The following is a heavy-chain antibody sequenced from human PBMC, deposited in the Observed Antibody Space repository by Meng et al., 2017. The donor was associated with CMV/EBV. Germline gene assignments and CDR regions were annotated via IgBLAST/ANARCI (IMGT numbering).Heavy chain of an antibody. Sequence: SGYPFTSSDINWVRQATGQGLEWMGWMNPNSGNTGYAQKFQGRVTMTRNTSISTAYMELSSLRSEDTAVYYCARGRRYSGSPHPLGYWGQGTLVTVSS. D-gene: IGHD1-26*01. V-gene: IGHV1-8*01. CDR3: ARGRRYSGSPHPLGY. CDR1: GYPFTSSD. J-gene: IGHJ4*02. CDR2: MNPNSGNT.